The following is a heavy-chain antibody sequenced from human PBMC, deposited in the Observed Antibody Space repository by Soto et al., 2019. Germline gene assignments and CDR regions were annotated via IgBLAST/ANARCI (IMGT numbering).Heavy chain of an antibody. J-gene: IGHJ6*02. CDR2: IIPIFGTA. Sequence: SVKVSCKASGGTFSSYAISWVRQAPGQGLEWMGGIIPIFGTANYAQKFQGRVTITADESTSTAYMELSSLRSEDTAVYYCARGSITIFGVVTYYYYYGMDLWGQGTTVTVSS. V-gene: IGHV1-69*13. CDR3: ARGSITIFGVVTYYYYYGMDL. CDR1: GGTFSSYA. D-gene: IGHD3-3*01.